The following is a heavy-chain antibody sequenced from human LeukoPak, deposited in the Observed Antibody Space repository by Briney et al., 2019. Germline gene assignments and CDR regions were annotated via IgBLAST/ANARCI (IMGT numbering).Heavy chain of an antibody. CDR1: GFTFSSYW. Sequence: PGGSLRLSCAASGFTFSSYWMSWVRQAPGKGLEWVANIKQDGTEKYYEDSVKGRFTISRDSAKNSLYLQMNSLRAEDTAVYYCAREGYNYGDFDYWGQGTLDTVSS. V-gene: IGHV3-7*03. CDR3: AREGYNYGDFDY. J-gene: IGHJ4*02. CDR2: IKQDGTEK. D-gene: IGHD5-18*01.